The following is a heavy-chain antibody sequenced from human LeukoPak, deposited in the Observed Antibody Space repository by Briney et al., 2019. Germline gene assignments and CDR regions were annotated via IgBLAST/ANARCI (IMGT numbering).Heavy chain of an antibody. J-gene: IGHJ6*02. D-gene: IGHD2-2*01. CDR3: ATRGRCSSTSCFLRHYYYGMDV. CDR2: INHSGST. CDR1: GRSFSGYY. V-gene: IGHV4-34*01. Sequence: SETLSLTCAVYGRSFSGYYRSWIRQPPGKGLEWIGEINHSGSTNYNPSLKSRVTISVDTSKNQFSLKLSSVTAADTAVYYCATRGRCSSTSCFLRHYYYGMDVWGQGTTVTVSS.